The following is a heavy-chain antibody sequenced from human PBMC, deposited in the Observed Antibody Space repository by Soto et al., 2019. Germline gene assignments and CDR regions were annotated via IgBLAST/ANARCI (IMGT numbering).Heavy chain of an antibody. CDR2: IKQDGSEK. Sequence: GGSLRLSCSASGFTFSTYWMRWVRQAPGKGLEWVANIKQDGSEKYYVDSVRGRFTISRDTAKNSLYLQMNSLRAEDTAVYYCARAYYYDSSGFSPGGYWGQGTLGTVSS. CDR1: GFTFSTYW. D-gene: IGHD3-22*01. CDR3: ARAYYYDSSGFSPGGY. J-gene: IGHJ4*02. V-gene: IGHV3-7*01.